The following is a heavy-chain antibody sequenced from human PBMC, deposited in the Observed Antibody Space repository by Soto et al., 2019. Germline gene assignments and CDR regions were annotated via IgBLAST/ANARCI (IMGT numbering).Heavy chain of an antibody. D-gene: IGHD3-16*01. V-gene: IGHV3-33*01. Sequence: PGGSLRLSCAASGFTFSSYGLHWVRQAPGTGLEWVAVIWYDGSNKYYADSVKGRFTISRDNSKNSLYLQMNSLRAEDTAVYYCARDQVPYYDSGWDDAFDIWGQGTMVTVSS. J-gene: IGHJ3*02. CDR1: GFTFSSYG. CDR3: ARDQVPYYDSGWDDAFDI. CDR2: IWYDGSNK.